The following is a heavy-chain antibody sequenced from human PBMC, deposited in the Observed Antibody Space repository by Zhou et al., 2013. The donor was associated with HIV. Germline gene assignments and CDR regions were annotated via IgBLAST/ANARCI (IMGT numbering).Heavy chain of an antibody. CDR1: GGTFSSYA. J-gene: IGHJ3*02. CDR2: IIPILGIA. D-gene: IGHD4-17*01. V-gene: IGHV1-69*04. Sequence: QVQLVQSGAEVKKPGSSVKVSCKASGGTFSSYAISWVRQAPGQGLEWMGRIIPILGIANYAQKFQGRVTITADKSTSTAYMELSSLRSEDTAVYYCARDKGTTVPWARTWLAFDIWGQGTMVTVSS. CDR3: ARDKGTTVPWARTWLAFDI.